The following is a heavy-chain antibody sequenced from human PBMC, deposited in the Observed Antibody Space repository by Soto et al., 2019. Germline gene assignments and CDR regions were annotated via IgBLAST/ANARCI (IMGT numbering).Heavy chain of an antibody. J-gene: IGHJ3*02. V-gene: IGHV1-3*01. D-gene: IGHD3-16*01. CDR1: GYTFTSYA. CDR2: INAGNGDT. Sequence: RASVKVSCKASGYTFTSYAIHWVRQAPGQRLEWMGWINAGNGDTKYSQNFQGRVTITRDTSASTAYMELSGLRSEDTAVYYCARGLSFPVSDAFDIWGQGTMVT. CDR3: ARGLSFPVSDAFDI.